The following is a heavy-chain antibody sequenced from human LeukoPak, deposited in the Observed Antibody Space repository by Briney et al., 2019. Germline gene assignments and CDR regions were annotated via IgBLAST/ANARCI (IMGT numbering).Heavy chain of an antibody. Sequence: SETLFLTCTVSGGSISSFYWSWIRQPPGKGLEWIGNIDYSGGTIYNPALKSRVTVSVDTSKNQFSLNLTSVTAADTAVYYCARSPLYYDSSGYFDYWGQGTLVTVSS. J-gene: IGHJ4*02. D-gene: IGHD3-22*01. CDR3: ARSPLYYDSSGYFDY. CDR2: IDYSGGT. CDR1: GGSISSFY. V-gene: IGHV4-59*12.